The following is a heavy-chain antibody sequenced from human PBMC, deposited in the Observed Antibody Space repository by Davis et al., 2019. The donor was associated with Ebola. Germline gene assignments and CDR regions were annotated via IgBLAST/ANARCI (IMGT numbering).Heavy chain of an antibody. CDR3: ARALIVGATPFDY. D-gene: IGHD1-26*01. V-gene: IGHV3-64*02. J-gene: IGHJ4*02. Sequence: GESLKISCVASGFPFSNYGMHWVRQAPGKGLEYVSAISSSGYTTYDADSVKGRFTISRDNSKNTLYLQMNSLRAEDTAVYYCARALIVGATPFDYWGQGTLVTVSS. CDR1: GFPFSNYG. CDR2: ISSSGYTT.